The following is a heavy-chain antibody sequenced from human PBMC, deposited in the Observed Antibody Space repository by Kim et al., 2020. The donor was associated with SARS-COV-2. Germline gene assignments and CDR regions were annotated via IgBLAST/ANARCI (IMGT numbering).Heavy chain of an antibody. CDR1: GYTFTSYA. D-gene: IGHD3-10*01. CDR2: INAGNGNT. J-gene: IGHJ4*02. Sequence: ASVKVSCKASGYTFTSYAMHWVRQAPGQRLEWMGWINAGNGNTKYSQKFQGRVTITRDTSASTAYMELSSLRSEDTAVYYCARVLVRGSPNYYFDYWGQGTLVTVSS. CDR3: ARVLVRGSPNYYFDY. V-gene: IGHV1-3*01.